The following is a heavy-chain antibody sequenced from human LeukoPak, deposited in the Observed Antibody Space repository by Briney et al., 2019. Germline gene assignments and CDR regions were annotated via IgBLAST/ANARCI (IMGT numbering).Heavy chain of an antibody. J-gene: IGHJ4*02. Sequence: PGGSLRLSCAASGFTFSDYYMDWIRQAPGKGLEWVSYISSSGSTIYYADSVKGRFTISRDSARNSLYLQMDSLRTEDTALYYCAKASMATDYFDYWGQGTLVTVSS. D-gene: IGHD2/OR15-2a*01. CDR2: ISSSGSTI. V-gene: IGHV3-11*01. CDR3: AKASMATDYFDY. CDR1: GFTFSDYY.